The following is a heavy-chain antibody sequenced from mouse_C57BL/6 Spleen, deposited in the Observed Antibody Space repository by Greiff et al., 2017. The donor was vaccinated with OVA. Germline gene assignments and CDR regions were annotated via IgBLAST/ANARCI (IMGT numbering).Heavy chain of an antibody. CDR3: TGASNYWYFDV. V-gene: IGHV6-3*01. J-gene: IGHJ1*03. D-gene: IGHD2-5*01. CDR2: IRLKSDNYAT. Sequence: EVQLVESGGGLVQPGGSMKLSCVASGFTFSNYWMNWVRQSPEKGLEWVAQIRLKSDNYATHYAESVKGRFTISRDDSKSSVYLQMNNLRAEDTGIYYCTGASNYWYFDVWGTGTTVTVSS. CDR1: GFTFSNYW.